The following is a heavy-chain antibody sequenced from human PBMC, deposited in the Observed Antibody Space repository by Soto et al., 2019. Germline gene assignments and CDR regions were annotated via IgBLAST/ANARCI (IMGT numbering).Heavy chain of an antibody. V-gene: IGHV4-59*01. Sequence: SETLSLTCTVSGGSISGYYWSWIRQPPGKGLEGIGYIYYTGSTNYSPSLKSRVTISADTSKNQFSLKLSSVTAADTAVYYCARGGINWFDPWGQGTLVTVSS. J-gene: IGHJ5*02. CDR3: ARGGINWFDP. D-gene: IGHD3-16*01. CDR2: IYYTGST. CDR1: GGSISGYY.